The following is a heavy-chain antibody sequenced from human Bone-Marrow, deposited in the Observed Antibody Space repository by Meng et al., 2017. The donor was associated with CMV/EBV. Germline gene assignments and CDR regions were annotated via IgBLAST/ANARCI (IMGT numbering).Heavy chain of an antibody. Sequence: SETLSLTCTVSGGSISSSSYYWGWIRQPPGKGLEWIGSIYYSGSTYYNPSLKSRVTISVDTSKNQFSLKLSSVTAADTAAYYCARLSGLLGLKEAFEIWGQGTMVTVSS. J-gene: IGHJ3*02. V-gene: IGHV4-39*07. D-gene: IGHD1-26*01. CDR1: GGSISSSSYY. CDR2: IYYSGST. CDR3: ARLSGLLGLKEAFEI.